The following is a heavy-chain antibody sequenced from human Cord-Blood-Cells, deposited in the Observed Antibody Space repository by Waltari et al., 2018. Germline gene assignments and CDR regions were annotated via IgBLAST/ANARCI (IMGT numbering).Heavy chain of an antibody. CDR2: ICGGGRT. CDR1: GFTVSSNY. D-gene: IGHD2-21*02. V-gene: IGHV3-53*01. Sequence: EVQLVESGGGLIQPGGSLRLSCAASGFTVSSNYMRWFPRAAGKGLEWGSVICGGGRTYSAGSVKGRFTISRDNAKNTLCLQMDSLRAEDTAVYYCARASGSWVTGYFDLWGRGTLVTVSS. J-gene: IGHJ2*01. CDR3: ARASGSWVTGYFDL.